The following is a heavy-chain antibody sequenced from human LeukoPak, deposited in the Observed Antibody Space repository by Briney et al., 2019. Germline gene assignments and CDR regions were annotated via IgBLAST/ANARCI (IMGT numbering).Heavy chain of an antibody. Sequence: SETLSLTCTVSGGSISSYYWSWIRQPPGKGLEWIGYIYYSGSTNYNPSLKSRVTISVDTSKNQFSLKLSSVTAADTAVYYCARNDIALAVAGPYFDYWGQGALVTVSS. CDR2: IYYSGST. J-gene: IGHJ4*02. CDR1: GGSISSYY. CDR3: ARNDIALAVAGPYFDY. V-gene: IGHV4-59*01. D-gene: IGHD6-19*01.